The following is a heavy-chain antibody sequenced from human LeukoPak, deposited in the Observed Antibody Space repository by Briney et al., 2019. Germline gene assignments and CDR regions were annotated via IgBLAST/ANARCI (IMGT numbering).Heavy chain of an antibody. V-gene: IGHV3-21*01. D-gene: IGHD4-17*01. CDR2: ISSSSSYI. CDR1: GFTFSSYS. CDR3: ARGYGDPPGDAFDI. J-gene: IGHJ3*02. Sequence: GGSLRLSCAASGFTFSSYSMNWVRRAPGKGLEWVSSISSSSSYIYYADSVKGRFTISRDNAKNSLYPQMNSLRAEDTAVYYCARGYGDPPGDAFDIWGQGTMVTVSS.